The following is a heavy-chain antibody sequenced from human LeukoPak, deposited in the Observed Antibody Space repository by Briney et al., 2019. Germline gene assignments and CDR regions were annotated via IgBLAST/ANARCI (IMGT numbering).Heavy chain of an antibody. V-gene: IGHV3-33*01. CDR3: ARGNLGGYSGLGYFDY. J-gene: IGHJ4*02. CDR1: GFTFSSYG. D-gene: IGHD5-12*01. CDR2: IWYDGSNK. Sequence: GRSLRLSCAASGFTFSSYGMHWVRQAPGKGLEWVAVIWYDGSNKYYADSVKGRFTISRDNSKNTLYLQMNSLGAEDTAVYYCARGNLGGYSGLGYFDYWGQGTLVTVSS.